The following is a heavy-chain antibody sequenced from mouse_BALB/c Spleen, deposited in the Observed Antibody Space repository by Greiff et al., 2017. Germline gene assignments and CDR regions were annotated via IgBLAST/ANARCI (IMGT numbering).Heavy chain of an antibody. Sequence: EVKVVESGGGLVQPGGSRKLSCAASGFTFSSFGMHWVRQAPEKGLEWVAYISSGSSTIYYADTVKGRFTISRDNPKNTLFLQMTSLRSEDTAMYYGARGGGGGAMDYWGQGTSVTVSS. CDR1: GFTFSSFG. CDR2: ISSGSSTI. CDR3: ARGGGGGAMDY. J-gene: IGHJ4*01. V-gene: IGHV5-17*02.